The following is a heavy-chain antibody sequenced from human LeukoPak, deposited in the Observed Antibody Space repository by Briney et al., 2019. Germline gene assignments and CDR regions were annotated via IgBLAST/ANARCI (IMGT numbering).Heavy chain of an antibody. Sequence: PGRSLRLSCAASGFTVSSNYMSWVRQAPGKGLEWVSVIYSGGSTYYADSVKGRFTISRDNSKNTLYLQMNSLRAEDTAVYYCARDAGLYYFDYWGQGTLVTVSS. CDR1: GFTVSSNY. CDR2: IYSGGST. D-gene: IGHD6-25*01. V-gene: IGHV3-53*01. J-gene: IGHJ4*02. CDR3: ARDAGLYYFDY.